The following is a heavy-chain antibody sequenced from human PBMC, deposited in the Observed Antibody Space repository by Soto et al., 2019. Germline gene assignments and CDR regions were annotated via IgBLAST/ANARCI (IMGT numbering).Heavy chain of an antibody. CDR3: ARDYYRFNSGYGFSMDV. CDR2: ISYDGSNK. V-gene: IGHV3-30-3*01. CDR1: GFTFSSYA. J-gene: IGHJ6*02. Sequence: QVQLVESGGGVVQPGRSLRLSCAASGFTFSSYAMHWVRQAPGKGLEWVAVISYDGSNKYYADSVKGRFTISRDNSKKTLYLQMNSLRAEDTAVYYCARDYYRFNSGYGFSMDVWGQGTTGTVSS. D-gene: IGHD5-12*01.